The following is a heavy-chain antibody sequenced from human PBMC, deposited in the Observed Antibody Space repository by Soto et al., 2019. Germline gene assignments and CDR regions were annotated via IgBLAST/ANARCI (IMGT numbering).Heavy chain of an antibody. J-gene: IGHJ1*01. CDR2: ISYDGSNK. Sequence: QVQLVESGGGLVQPGRSLRLSCAASGFTFSSYGMHWVRQAPGKGLEWVAVISYDGSNKYYADSVKGRFTISRDNSKNTLYLQMNSLRAEDTAVYYCAKGPSPNDYGDAGANRDFQHWGQGTLVTVSS. CDR3: AKGPSPNDYGDAGANRDFQH. V-gene: IGHV3-30*18. D-gene: IGHD4-17*01. CDR1: GFTFSSYG.